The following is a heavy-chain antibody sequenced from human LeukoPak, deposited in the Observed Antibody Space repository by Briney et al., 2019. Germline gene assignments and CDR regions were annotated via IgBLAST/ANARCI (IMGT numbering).Heavy chain of an antibody. D-gene: IGHD1-26*01. J-gene: IGHJ4*02. CDR2: ISYDGSNK. V-gene: IGHV3-30-3*01. CDR3: ARDLVGATYYFDY. CDR1: GFTFSSYA. Sequence: PGGSLRLSCAASGFTFSSYAMHWVRQAPGKGLEWVAVISYDGSNKYYADSVKGRFTISRDNSNNTLYLQMNSLRAEDTAVYYCARDLVGATYYFDYWGQGTLVTVSS.